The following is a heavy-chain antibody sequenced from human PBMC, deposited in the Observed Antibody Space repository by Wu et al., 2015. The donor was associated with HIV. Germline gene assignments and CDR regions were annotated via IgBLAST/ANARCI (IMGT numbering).Heavy chain of an antibody. CDR3: ARAEKEGSGWDLHFDY. D-gene: IGHD6-19*01. J-gene: IGHJ4*02. CDR1: GYTFTGYY. CDR2: INPNSGGT. Sequence: QVQLVQSGAEVKKPGASVKVSCKASGYTFTGYYMHWVRQAPGQGLEWMGWINPNSGGTNYAQKFQGRVTMTRDTSISTAYMELSRLRSDDTAVYYCARAEKEGSGWDLHFDYWGQGTLVTVSS. V-gene: IGHV1-2*02.